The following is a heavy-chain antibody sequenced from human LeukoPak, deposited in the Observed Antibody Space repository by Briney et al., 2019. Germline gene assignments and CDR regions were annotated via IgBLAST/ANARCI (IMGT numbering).Heavy chain of an antibody. CDR3: ARDLAAAGPNWFDP. Sequence: PSETLSLTCTVSGGSISNYYWIWIRQPPGKTLEWIGYIYYSGSTNYNPSLKSRVTISVDTSKNQFSLKLTSVTAADTAVYYCARDLAAAGPNWFDPWGQGTLVTVSS. V-gene: IGHV4-59*12. CDR2: IYYSGST. CDR1: GGSISNYY. J-gene: IGHJ5*02. D-gene: IGHD6-13*01.